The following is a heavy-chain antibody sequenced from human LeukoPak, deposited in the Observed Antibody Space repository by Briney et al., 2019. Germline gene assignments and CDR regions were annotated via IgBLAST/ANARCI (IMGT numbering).Heavy chain of an antibody. CDR1: GFTVSSNY. CDR3: ARRAGGYSHPYDY. Sequence: GGSLRLSCAASGFTVSSNYVNWVRQAPGKGLKWVSVVYSGGSTFYADSVRGRFTSSRDNSRNTVYLQMNSLRAEDTAVYYCARRAGGYSHPYDYWGQGILVTVSS. CDR2: VYSGGST. D-gene: IGHD4-23*01. J-gene: IGHJ4*02. V-gene: IGHV3-66*04.